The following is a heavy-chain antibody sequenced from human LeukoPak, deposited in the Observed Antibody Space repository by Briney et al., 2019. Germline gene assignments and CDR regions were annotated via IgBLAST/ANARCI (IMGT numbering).Heavy chain of an antibody. Sequence: PSETLSLTCTVSGGSISSYYWSWIRQPPGKGLEWIGYIYYSGGTNYNPSLKSRVAISVDTSKNQFSLKLSSVTAADTAVYYCAGDYVSGGYYDYWGQGTLVTVSS. D-gene: IGHD3-10*01. V-gene: IGHV4-59*08. CDR3: AGDYVSGGYYDY. CDR2: IYYSGGT. CDR1: GGSISSYY. J-gene: IGHJ4*02.